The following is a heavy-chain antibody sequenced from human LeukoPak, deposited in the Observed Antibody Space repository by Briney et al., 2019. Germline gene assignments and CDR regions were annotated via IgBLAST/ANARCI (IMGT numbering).Heavy chain of an antibody. J-gene: IGHJ4*02. CDR3: ASQYYYDSSGLDY. CDR2: IYYSGST. D-gene: IGHD3-22*01. CDR1: GGSISSGDYY. Sequence: SETLSLTCTVSGGSISSGDYYWSWIRQPPGKGLEWIGYIYYSGSTYYNPSLKSRVTISVDTSKNQFSLKLSSVTAADTAVYYCASQYYYDSSGLDYWGQGTLVTVSS. V-gene: IGHV4-30-4*08.